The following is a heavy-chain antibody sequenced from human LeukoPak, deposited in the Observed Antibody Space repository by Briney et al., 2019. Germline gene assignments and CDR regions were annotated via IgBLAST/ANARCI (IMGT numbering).Heavy chain of an antibody. J-gene: IGHJ4*02. CDR2: INPNSGDT. CDR3: ARANPLYCSSTTCLVDY. V-gene: IGHV1-2*02. Sequence: ASVKVSCKASGYTFTSYYRYWVGQAPRPGVEWMGWINPNSGDTNYAQKFQGRVTITMDTSISTAHMELSRLRSDDTAVYYCARANPLYCSSTTCLVDYWGQGNLVTVSS. D-gene: IGHD2-2*01. CDR1: GYTFTSYY.